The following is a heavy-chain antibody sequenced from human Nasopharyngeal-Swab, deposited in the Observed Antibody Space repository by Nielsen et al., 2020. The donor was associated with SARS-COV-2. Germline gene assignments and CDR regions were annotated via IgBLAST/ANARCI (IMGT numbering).Heavy chain of an antibody. Sequence: VKVSCKPSGYTFTDNFIHWVRQAPGLGLEWMGWIDPNSGGTNYVQKFQGRVTMTRDTSTSTAYMELSRLTSDDAAVYYCARERGGSGTYSIDYWGPGTLVIVSS. J-gene: IGHJ4*02. CDR2: IDPNSGGT. D-gene: IGHD3-10*01. V-gene: IGHV1-2*02. CDR1: GYTFTDNF. CDR3: ARERGGSGTYSIDY.